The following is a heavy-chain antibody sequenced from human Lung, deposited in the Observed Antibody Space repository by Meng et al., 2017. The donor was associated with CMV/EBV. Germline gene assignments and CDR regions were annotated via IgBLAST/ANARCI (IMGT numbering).Heavy chain of an antibody. CDR2: FIPMFNIT. CDR3: ARGLRYFDWLSPSDYHYGMDV. J-gene: IGHJ6*02. D-gene: IGHD3-9*01. Sequence: WGRQAPGQGLEWMGRFIPMFNITGFAQRFQGRLSITADVSTSTGYMELSRLTSEDTAVYFCARGLRYFDWLSPSDYHYGMDVWGQGTPVTVSS. V-gene: IGHV1-69*15.